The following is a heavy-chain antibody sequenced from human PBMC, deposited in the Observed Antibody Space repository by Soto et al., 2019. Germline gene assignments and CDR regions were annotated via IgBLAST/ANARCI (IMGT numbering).Heavy chain of an antibody. D-gene: IGHD3-10*01. Sequence: QVQLVESGGGVVQPERSLTLSCAASGFTFSSYGMHWIRQAPGKGLEWVAVIWHDGMNKYYADSVRGRLTISRDNSKNTLYLHMNSMRAEATAVYYCASARGSDDPIDYWGQGTLVTVSS. CDR3: ASARGSDDPIDY. J-gene: IGHJ4*02. V-gene: IGHV3-33*01. CDR2: IWHDGMNK. CDR1: GFTFSSYG.